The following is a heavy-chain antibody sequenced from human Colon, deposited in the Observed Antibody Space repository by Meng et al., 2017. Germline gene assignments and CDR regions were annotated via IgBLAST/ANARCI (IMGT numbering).Heavy chain of an antibody. Sequence: QVHLGHCGSELRTPGASVKVSCKASGYSFTTFGINWGRQAPGQGLEWLGWINTNTQEPTYAQGFTGRYAFSLDTSVSTAYLQISSLESEDTAVYYCARKASGYSYSTNRGQGTLVTVSS. J-gene: IGHJ4*02. V-gene: IGHV7-4-1*02. D-gene: IGHD3-22*01. CDR1: GYSFTTFG. CDR2: INTNTQEP. CDR3: ARKASGYSYSTN.